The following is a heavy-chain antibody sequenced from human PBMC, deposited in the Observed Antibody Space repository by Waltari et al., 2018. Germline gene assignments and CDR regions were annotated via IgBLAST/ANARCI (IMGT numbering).Heavy chain of an antibody. CDR1: GFTFRRYA. CDR3: AKGSGPGDYYSYSYMAV. Sequence: EVQLLESGGGLVQPGGYLRLSCAASGFTFRRYAMSGVRQAPGRGLEWGSVCYSGGNGTYDGDSVKGSCTIARDNSKMTLYRQLNSRRAEDTAVYYCAKGSGPGDYYSYSYMAVLGKGTTVTVSS. D-gene: IGHD2-15*01. CDR2: CYSGGNGT. J-gene: IGHJ6*03. V-gene: IGHV3-23*03.